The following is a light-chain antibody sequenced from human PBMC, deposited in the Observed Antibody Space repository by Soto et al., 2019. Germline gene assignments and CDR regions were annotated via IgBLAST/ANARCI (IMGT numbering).Light chain of an antibody. V-gene: IGKV1-27*01. CDR1: QGIRNF. J-gene: IGKJ3*01. Sequence: DMHMTQSPTSLSASVGDRVTITCRASQGIRNFVAWYQQKPGKAPKLLIYAASTLQSGVPSRFSGSGSGTDFTLTINSLQPEDVATYSCQKYSSVPVFGPGTKVEIK. CDR2: AAS. CDR3: QKYSSVPV.